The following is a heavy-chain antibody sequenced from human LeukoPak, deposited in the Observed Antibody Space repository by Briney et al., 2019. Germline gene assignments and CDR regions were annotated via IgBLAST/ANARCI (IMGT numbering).Heavy chain of an antibody. Sequence: GGSLRLSCAASGFTFSSYAMSWVRQAPGKGLEWVSAISGSGGSTYYADSVKGRFTISRDNSKNTLYLQMNSLRAEDTAVYYCAGCDYYDSSVPFDYWGQGTLVTVSS. CDR2: ISGSGGST. D-gene: IGHD3-22*01. CDR1: GFTFSSYA. J-gene: IGHJ4*02. V-gene: IGHV3-23*01. CDR3: AGCDYYDSSVPFDY.